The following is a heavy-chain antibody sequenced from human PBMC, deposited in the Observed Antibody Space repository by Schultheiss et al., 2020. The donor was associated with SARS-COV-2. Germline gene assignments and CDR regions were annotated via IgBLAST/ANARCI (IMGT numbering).Heavy chain of an antibody. CDR3: ARCASSSSGYNFAMDV. J-gene: IGHJ6*02. V-gene: IGHV4-61*05. D-gene: IGHD6-6*01. CDR2: IYYSGST. CDR1: GGSISSSSYY. Sequence: SETLSLTCTVSGGSISSSSYYWSWIRQPPGKGLEWIGYIYYSGSTNYNPSLKSRVTISVDRSKNQFSLKLSSVTAADTAVYYCARCASSSSGYNFAMDVWGQGTTVTVSS.